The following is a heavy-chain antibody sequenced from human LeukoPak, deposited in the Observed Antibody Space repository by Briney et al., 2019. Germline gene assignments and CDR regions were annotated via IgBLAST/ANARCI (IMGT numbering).Heavy chain of an antibody. Sequence: GGSQRLSCAASGFTFSSYSMNWVRQTPGNGLEWVSSISSSSSYIYYADSVKGRFTISRDNAKNSLYLQMNSLRAEDTAVCYCASARAYYFDYWGQGTLVTVSS. CDR3: ASARAYYFDY. D-gene: IGHD3-10*01. V-gene: IGHV3-21*01. J-gene: IGHJ4*02. CDR1: GFTFSSYS. CDR2: ISSSSSYI.